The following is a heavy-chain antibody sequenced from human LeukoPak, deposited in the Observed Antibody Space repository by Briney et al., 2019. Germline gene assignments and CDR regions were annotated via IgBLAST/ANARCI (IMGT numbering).Heavy chain of an antibody. J-gene: IGHJ4*02. CDR1: GFTFSNYA. CDR2: INQGGSDK. V-gene: IGHV3-7*01. D-gene: IGHD1-14*01. Sequence: GGSLRLSCAGSGFTFSNYAMSWVRQAPGKGLEWVANINQGGSDKYYVDSVKGRFTISRDNANDLLYLQMNSLRGEDTAVYYCTRDRSRAEDDWGQGTLVTVSS. CDR3: TRDRSRAEDD.